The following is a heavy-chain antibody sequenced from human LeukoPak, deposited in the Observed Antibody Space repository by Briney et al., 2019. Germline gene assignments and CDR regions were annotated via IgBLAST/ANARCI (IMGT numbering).Heavy chain of an antibody. D-gene: IGHD3-10*01. CDR2: IYYSGST. J-gene: IGHJ4*02. CDR3: ARLNYYGSGSYYNSRKPRSQYYFDY. V-gene: IGHV4-59*01. Sequence: SETLSLTCTVSGGSIRSYYWSWIRQPPGKGLEWIGYIYYSGSTNYNPSLKSRVTISVDTSKNQFSLKLSSVTAADTAVYYCARLNYYGSGSYYNSRKPRSQYYFDYWGQGTLVTVSS. CDR1: GGSIRSYY.